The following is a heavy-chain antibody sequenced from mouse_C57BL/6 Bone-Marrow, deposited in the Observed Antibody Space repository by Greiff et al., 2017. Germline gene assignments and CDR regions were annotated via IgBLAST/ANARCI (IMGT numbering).Heavy chain of an antibody. V-gene: IGHV2-9-1*01. D-gene: IGHD1-1*01. J-gene: IGHJ4*01. Sequence: QVQLKESGPGLVAPSQSLSITCTVSGFSLTSYAISWVRQPPVKGLEWLGVIWTGGCTNYNSALKSRLSISKDNSKSQVFLKMNSLQTDDTARYYCARKGYYQGYAMDYWGQGTSVTVSS. CDR2: IWTGGCT. CDR3: ARKGYYQGYAMDY. CDR1: GFSLTSYA.